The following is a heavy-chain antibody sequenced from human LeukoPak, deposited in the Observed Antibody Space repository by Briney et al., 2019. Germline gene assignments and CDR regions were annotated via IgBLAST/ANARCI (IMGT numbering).Heavy chain of an antibody. V-gene: IGHV3-21*01. CDR2: ISSSSSYI. Sequence: GGSLRLSCAASGFTFSSYAMSWVRQAPGKGLEWVSSISSSSSYIYYADSVKGRFTISRDNAKNSLYLQMNSLRAEDTAVYYCARDTVRGAEYFQHWGQGTLVTVSS. J-gene: IGHJ1*01. CDR1: GFTFSSYA. CDR3: ARDTVRGAEYFQH. D-gene: IGHD3-10*01.